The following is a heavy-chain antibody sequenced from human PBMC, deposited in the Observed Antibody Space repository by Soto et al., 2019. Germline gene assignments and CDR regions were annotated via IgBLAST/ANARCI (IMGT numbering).Heavy chain of an antibody. CDR2: ISYDGSNK. V-gene: IGHV3-30*19. CDR1: GFTFSNYG. Sequence: GGSLRLSCAASGFTFSNYGMHWVRQAPGKGLEWVAVISYDGSNKYYADSVKGRFTISRDNSKNTLYLQMNSLRAEDTAVYYCARDVTHWYFDRYYDGKDVWGQGTTVTVS. CDR3: ARDVTHWYFDRYYDGKDV. J-gene: IGHJ6*02. D-gene: IGHD3-9*01.